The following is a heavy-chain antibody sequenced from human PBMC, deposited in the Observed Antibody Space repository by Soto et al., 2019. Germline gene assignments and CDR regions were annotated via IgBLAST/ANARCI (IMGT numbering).Heavy chain of an antibody. V-gene: IGHV3-15*01. D-gene: IGHD2-2*01. CDR1: GFTFSNAW. J-gene: IGHJ4*02. CDR2: IKSKTDGGTT. CDR3: TTHPSTRCSPLCY. Sequence: GGSLRLSCAASGFTFSNAWMSWVRQAPGKGLEWVGRIKSKTDGGTTDYAAPVKGRFTISRDDSKNTLYLQMNSLKNEDTAVYYCTTHPSTRCSPLCYWGQGTLVTVSS.